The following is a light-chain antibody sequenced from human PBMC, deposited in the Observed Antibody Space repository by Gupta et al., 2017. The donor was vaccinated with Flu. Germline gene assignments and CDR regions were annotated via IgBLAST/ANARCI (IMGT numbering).Light chain of an antibody. V-gene: IGKV3-20*01. J-gene: IGKJ2*01. CDR3: QHYGSSPYT. CDR1: QSVSSSY. Sequence: GTLSLSPGERATLSCRASQSVSSSYLAWYQQKPGQAPRLLIYGASSRATGIPDRFSGSGSGTDFTLTISRLEPEDFAMYYCQHYGSSPYTFGQGTKLEIK. CDR2: GAS.